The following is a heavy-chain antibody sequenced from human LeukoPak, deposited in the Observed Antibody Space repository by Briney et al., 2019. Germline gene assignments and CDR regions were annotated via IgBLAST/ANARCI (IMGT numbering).Heavy chain of an antibody. CDR2: IYYSGST. J-gene: IGHJ4*02. Sequence: PSETLSLTCSVSGYSISSDYYWGCIRQPPGQGLEWIGFIYYSGSTYYNPSLKSRVTISVDTSKNQFSLKLSSVTAADTAMYYCARYDVWGTYRAFDYWGQGTLVTVSS. CDR1: GYSISSDYY. D-gene: IGHD3-16*02. V-gene: IGHV4-38-2*02. CDR3: ARYDVWGTYRAFDY.